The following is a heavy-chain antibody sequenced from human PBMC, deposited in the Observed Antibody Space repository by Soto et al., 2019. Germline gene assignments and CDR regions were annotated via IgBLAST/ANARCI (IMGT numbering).Heavy chain of an antibody. V-gene: IGHV3-30-3*01. CDR3: AEDGDCSGGSCYSRGGYFDY. J-gene: IGHJ4*02. D-gene: IGHD2-15*01. CDR2: ISYDGSNK. CDR1: GFTFSSYA. Sequence: QVQLVESGGGVVQPGRSLRLSCAASGFTFSSYAMHWVRQAPGKGLEWVAVISYDGSNKYYADSVKGRFTISRDNSKNPVYLQMNSLRAEDTAVYYCAEDGDCSGGSCYSRGGYFDYWGQGTLVTVSS.